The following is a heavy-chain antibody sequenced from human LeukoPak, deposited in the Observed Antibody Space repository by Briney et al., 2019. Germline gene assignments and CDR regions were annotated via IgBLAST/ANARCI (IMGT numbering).Heavy chain of an antibody. CDR2: INTSGGST. J-gene: IGHJ4*02. Sequence: GGSLRLSCAASGFIFSSYAMSWVRQAPGKGLEWVSAINTSGGSTYYADSVKGRFTISRDNSKNSLYLQMNSLRAEDTAVYYCAKRIAAAGRYFDYWGQGTLVTVSS. CDR1: GFIFSSYA. CDR3: AKRIAAAGRYFDY. V-gene: IGHV3-23*01. D-gene: IGHD6-13*01.